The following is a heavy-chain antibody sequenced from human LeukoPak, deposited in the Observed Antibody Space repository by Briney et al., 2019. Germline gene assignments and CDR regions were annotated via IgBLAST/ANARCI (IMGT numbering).Heavy chain of an antibody. CDR1: SGSMNSDF. D-gene: IGHD5-18*01. V-gene: IGHV4-59*08. Sequence: SETLSLTCTVSSGSMNSDFWSWIRQPPGQGQEWIGYIYYIWGTNYNPSLRSRVTISLDTSKNQFSMKLSSVSAADTAVYYCAGHQLGGYSNGPFDFWGQGTLITVSS. CDR3: AGHQLGGYSNGPFDF. J-gene: IGHJ4*02. CDR2: IYYIWGT.